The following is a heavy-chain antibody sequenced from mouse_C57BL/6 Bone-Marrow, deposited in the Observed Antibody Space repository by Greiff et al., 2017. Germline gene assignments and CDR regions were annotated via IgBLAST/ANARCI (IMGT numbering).Heavy chain of an antibody. J-gene: IGHJ2*01. CDR2: IDPSDSAT. V-gene: IGHV1-52*01. CDR1: GYTFTSYW. Sequence: QVQLQQPGAELVRPGSSVKLSCKASGYTFTSYWMHWVKQRPIQGLEWIGNIDPSDSATHYNQKFKDKATLTVDKSSSTAYMQLSSLTSEDSAVYYCARSASNYFDYWGQGTTLTVSS. CDR3: ARSASNYFDY. D-gene: IGHD5-1*01.